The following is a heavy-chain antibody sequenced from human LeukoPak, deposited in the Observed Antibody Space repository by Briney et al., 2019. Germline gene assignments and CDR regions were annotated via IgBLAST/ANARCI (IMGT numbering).Heavy chain of an antibody. D-gene: IGHD2-15*01. Sequence: GASVKVSCKAFGYTFTGYWMHWVRQAPGQGLEWMGWISPNSGGTNYAQKFQGRVTMTRDTSISTAYMELSRLRSDDTAVYYCARDQYCSGGSCYSGGSTFDYWGQGTLVTVSS. CDR1: GYTFTGYW. CDR3: ARDQYCSGGSCYSGGSTFDY. J-gene: IGHJ4*02. CDR2: ISPNSGGT. V-gene: IGHV1-2*02.